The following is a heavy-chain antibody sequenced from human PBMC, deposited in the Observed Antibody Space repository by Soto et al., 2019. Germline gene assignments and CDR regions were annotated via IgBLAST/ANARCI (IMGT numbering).Heavy chain of an antibody. CDR3: AHPGNMAPAGYYFDY. CDR2: IYWDDDK. Sequence: QITLKESGPTLVKPTQTLTLTCTFSGFSLSTSGVHVGWIRQPPGKALEWLALIYWDDDKRFSPSLKSRLTITKDTSKNQVFLTMTNLDPLDTATYYCAHPGNMAPAGYYFDYWGQGALVTVSS. J-gene: IGHJ4*02. D-gene: IGHD6-13*01. V-gene: IGHV2-5*02. CDR1: GFSLSTSGVH.